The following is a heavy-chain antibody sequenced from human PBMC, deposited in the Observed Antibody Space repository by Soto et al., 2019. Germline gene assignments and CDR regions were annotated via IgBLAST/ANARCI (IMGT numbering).Heavy chain of an antibody. CDR1: GGSISHYY. CDR2: ISYSGST. CDR3: ARLSTYYYYAMDG. Sequence: SETLSLTCTVSGGSISHYYWTWIRQPPGKGLECIGYISYSGSTNYNSSLKSRVTILVDTSKNQFSLKLNSVTAADTAVYYCARLSTYYYYAMDGWGQGTTVTLSS. J-gene: IGHJ6*02. V-gene: IGHV4-59*08.